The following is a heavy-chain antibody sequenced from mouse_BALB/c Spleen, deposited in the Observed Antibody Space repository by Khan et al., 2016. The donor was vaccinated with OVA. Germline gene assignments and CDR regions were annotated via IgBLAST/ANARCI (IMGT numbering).Heavy chain of an antibody. J-gene: IGHJ4*01. CDR2: IWGGGGT. CDR3: ASAYYRYDGYYAMDY. Sequence: QVQLQQSGPGLVAPSQSLSITCTVSGFSLSRYNIHWVRQPPGKGLEWLGMIWGGGGTDYNSTLKIRLSISKDNSKSQVFLKMNSLQTDDTAMYFCASAYYRYDGYYAMDYWGQGTSVTVSS. CDR1: GFSLSRYN. D-gene: IGHD2-14*01. V-gene: IGHV2-6-4*01.